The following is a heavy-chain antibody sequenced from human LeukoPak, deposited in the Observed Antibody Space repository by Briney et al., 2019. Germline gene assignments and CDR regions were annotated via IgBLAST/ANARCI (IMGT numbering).Heavy chain of an antibody. Sequence: ASVKVSCKASGYTFTGYYMHWVRQAPGQGLEWMGWINPNSGGTNYAQKFRGRVTMTRDTSISTAYMELSRLRSDDTAVYYCATSFFYDSSVQGAFDIWGQGTMVTVSS. D-gene: IGHD3-22*01. V-gene: IGHV1-2*02. CDR1: GYTFTGYY. J-gene: IGHJ3*02. CDR3: ATSFFYDSSVQGAFDI. CDR2: INPNSGGT.